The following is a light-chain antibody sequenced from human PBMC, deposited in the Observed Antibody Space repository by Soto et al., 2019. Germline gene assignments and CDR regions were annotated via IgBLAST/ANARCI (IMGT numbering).Light chain of an antibody. CDR2: GAS. CDR1: QSVSSN. CDR3: QQYNNWPRGT. Sequence: DIVITQSPPTLSESPGERATLSCRASQSVSSNLAWYQQKPGQAPRLLIYGASTRATGIPARFSGSGSGTEFTLTISSLQSEDFEAYYCQQYNNWPRGTFGQGTKV. V-gene: IGKV3-15*01. J-gene: IGKJ1*01.